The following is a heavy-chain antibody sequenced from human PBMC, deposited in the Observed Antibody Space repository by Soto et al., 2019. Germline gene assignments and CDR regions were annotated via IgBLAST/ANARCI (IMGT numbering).Heavy chain of an antibody. CDR2: ISPYNGDT. D-gene: IGHD2-15*01. CDR1: GYTFTTYG. Sequence: QVQLVQSGAEVKRPGASVKVSCKASGYTFTTYGFNWVRQAPGQGLEWMVWISPYNGDTNYAQNFQGRVTLTTDTSTSTAYMELRSLTSDDTAVYYCARTPRAQMIVLEAATRFDYWGQGTLVTVSS. V-gene: IGHV1-18*04. J-gene: IGHJ4*02. CDR3: ARTPRAQMIVLEAATRFDY.